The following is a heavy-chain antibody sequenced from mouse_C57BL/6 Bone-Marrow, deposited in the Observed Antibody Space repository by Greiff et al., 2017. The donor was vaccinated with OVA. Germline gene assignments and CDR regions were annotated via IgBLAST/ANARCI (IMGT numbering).Heavy chain of an antibody. J-gene: IGHJ1*03. CDR3: ARRVTPYWYFDV. V-gene: IGHV3-6*01. D-gene: IGHD2-1*01. CDR2: ISYDGSN. Sequence: ESGPGLVKPSQSLSLTCSVTGYSITSGYFWNWIRQFPGNQLEWMGYISYDGSNNYNPSLKNRISITRDTSKNQFFLKLNSVTTEDTATDNCARRVTPYWYFDVWGTGTTVTVSS. CDR1: GYSITSGYF.